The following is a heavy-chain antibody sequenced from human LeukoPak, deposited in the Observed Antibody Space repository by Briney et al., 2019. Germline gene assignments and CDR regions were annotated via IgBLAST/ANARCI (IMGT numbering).Heavy chain of an antibody. CDR1: PLNEFW. CDR2: INQDGSDK. Sequence: GGSLRLSCRIPLNEFWMGCVRQAPGKGLEWVANINQDGSDKNYVGSVKGRFTISRDNARHSLYLQMNSLRAEDTAVYYCTRDERWGPGTLVTVSS. CDR3: TRDER. V-gene: IGHV3-7*01. J-gene: IGHJ4*02.